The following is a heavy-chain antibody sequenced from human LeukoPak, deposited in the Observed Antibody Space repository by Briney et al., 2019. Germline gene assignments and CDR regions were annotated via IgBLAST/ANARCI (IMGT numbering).Heavy chain of an antibody. V-gene: IGHV4-34*01. D-gene: IGHD3-10*01. CDR1: GGSFSGYY. CDR2: INHSGST. Sequence: PSETLSLTCAVYGGSFSGYYWSWIRQPPGKGLEWIGEINHSGSTNYNPSLKSRVTISVDASKNQFSLKLSSVTAADTAVYYCARHRVGGSGSYYENYYYYYMDVWGKGTTVTISS. J-gene: IGHJ6*03. CDR3: ARHRVGGSGSYYENYYYYYMDV.